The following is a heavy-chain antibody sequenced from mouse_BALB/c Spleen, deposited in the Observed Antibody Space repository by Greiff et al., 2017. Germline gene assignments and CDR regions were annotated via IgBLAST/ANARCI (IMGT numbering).Heavy chain of an antibody. V-gene: IGHV1S135*01. D-gene: IGHD2-1*01. Sequence: EVQGVESGPELVKPGASVKVSCKASGYAFTSYNMYWVKQSHGKSLEWIGYIDPYNGGTSYNQKFKGKATLTVDKSSSTAYMHLNSLTSEDSAVYYCAREKEDGNPWFAYWGQGTLVTVSA. CDR2: IDPYNGGT. J-gene: IGHJ3*01. CDR1: GYAFTSYN. CDR3: AREKEDGNPWFAY.